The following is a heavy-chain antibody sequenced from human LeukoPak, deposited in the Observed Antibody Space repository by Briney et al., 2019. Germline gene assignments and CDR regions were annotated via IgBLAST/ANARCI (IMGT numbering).Heavy chain of an antibody. CDR3: ARDWSGGAHFDY. CDR1: GFTFSSYS. J-gene: IGHJ4*02. D-gene: IGHD3-10*01. Sequence: GGSLRLSWAASGFTFSSYSMNWVRQAPGKGLEWVSSISSSSSYIYYADSVKGRFTISRDNAKNSLYLQMNSLRAEDTAVYYCARDWSGGAHFDYWGQGTLVTVSS. V-gene: IGHV3-21*01. CDR2: ISSSSSYI.